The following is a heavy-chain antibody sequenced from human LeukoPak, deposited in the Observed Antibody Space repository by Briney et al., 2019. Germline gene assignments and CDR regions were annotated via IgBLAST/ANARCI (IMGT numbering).Heavy chain of an antibody. CDR2: ISGSGGST. CDR1: GFTFSSYA. Sequence: GGSLRLSCAASGFTFSSYAMSWVRQAPGKGLEWVSAISGSGGSTYYVDSVKGRFTISRDNSKNTLYLQMNSLRAEDTAVYYCAKLGSDLSITMIVVVHFDYWGQGTLVTVSS. CDR3: AKLGSDLSITMIVVVHFDY. J-gene: IGHJ4*02. D-gene: IGHD3-22*01. V-gene: IGHV3-23*01.